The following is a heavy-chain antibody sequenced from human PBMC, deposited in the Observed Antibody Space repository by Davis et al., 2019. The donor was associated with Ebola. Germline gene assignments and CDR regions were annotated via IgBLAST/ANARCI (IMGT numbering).Heavy chain of an antibody. CDR2: IYYSGIP. Sequence: MPSETLSLTCTVSGGSISSGGYYWSWIRQLPGKGLEWIGYIYYSGIPYSNPSLGSRVTISVDTSKKQFSLNLSSVTAADTAVYYCARLRTEMASFYFEYWGQGTLVTVSS. D-gene: IGHD5-24*01. CDR1: GGSISSGGYY. V-gene: IGHV4-31*03. CDR3: ARLRTEMASFYFEY. J-gene: IGHJ4*02.